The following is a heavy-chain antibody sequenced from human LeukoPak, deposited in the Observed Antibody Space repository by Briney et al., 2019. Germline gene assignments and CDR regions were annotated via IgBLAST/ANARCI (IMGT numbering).Heavy chain of an antibody. CDR1: GGSISSYY. CDR3: ARAAYSSSWRRYFDY. Sequence: SETLSLTCTVSGGSISSYYWSWIRQPPGKGLEWIGEIYHSGSTNYNPSLKSRVTISVDKSKNQFSLKLSSVTAADTAVYYCARAAYSSSWRRYFDYWGQGTLITVSS. V-gene: IGHV4-59*12. CDR2: IYHSGST. J-gene: IGHJ4*02. D-gene: IGHD6-13*01.